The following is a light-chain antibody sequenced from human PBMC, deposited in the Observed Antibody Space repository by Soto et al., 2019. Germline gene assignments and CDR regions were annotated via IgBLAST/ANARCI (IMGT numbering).Light chain of an antibody. Sequence: DIQMTQSPSTLSASVGDRVTITCRASQSISSWLAWYQQKPGKAPKLLISKASILESGVPSRFSGSGSGTEFTLTISSLQPDDFATYYCQHPYTFGQGTKLEIK. CDR3: QHPYT. J-gene: IGKJ2*01. CDR2: KAS. V-gene: IGKV1-5*03. CDR1: QSISSW.